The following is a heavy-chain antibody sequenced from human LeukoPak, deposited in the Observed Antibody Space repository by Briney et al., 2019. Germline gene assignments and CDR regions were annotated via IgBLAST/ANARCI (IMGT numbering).Heavy chain of an antibody. CDR2: ITYGGGSQ. Sequence: GGSLRLSCAAPGIAFSRYSMHWVRQAPGKGLEWVAVITYGGGSQYYADSVKGRFTISRDNSKNTLYLQMNSLRAEDTAVYYCARDRSDWGYYYYGMDVWGQGTTVTVSS. D-gene: IGHD7-27*01. CDR1: GIAFSRYS. J-gene: IGHJ6*02. CDR3: ARDRSDWGYYYYGMDV. V-gene: IGHV3-30*14.